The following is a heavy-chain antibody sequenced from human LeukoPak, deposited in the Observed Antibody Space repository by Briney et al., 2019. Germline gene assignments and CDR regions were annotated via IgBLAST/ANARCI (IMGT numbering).Heavy chain of an antibody. CDR3: ARDAKYYYGSRTYFFFEY. J-gene: IGHJ4*02. CDR2: INPNSGGT. D-gene: IGHD3-10*01. Sequence: ASVKVSCKASGYTFTGHYMHWVRQAPGQGLEWMGWINPNSGGTNYAQKFQGRVTMTRDTSITTAYMELSRLKSDDTAVYYCARDAKYYYGSRTYFFFEYWGQGTLLTVSS. V-gene: IGHV1-2*02. CDR1: GYTFTGHY.